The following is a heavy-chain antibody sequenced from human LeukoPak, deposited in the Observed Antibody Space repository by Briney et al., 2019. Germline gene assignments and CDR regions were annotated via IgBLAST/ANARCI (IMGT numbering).Heavy chain of an antibody. Sequence: GGSLRLSCAASGFTFSSYSMNWVRQVPGKGLEWVSYISSIISTTYYADSVKGRFTISRDNAKNSLYLQMNSLRDEDTAVYYCARGYFSYGSGSSNHFDYWGQGTLVTVSS. CDR1: GFTFSSYS. V-gene: IGHV3-48*02. CDR2: ISSIISTT. D-gene: IGHD3-10*01. CDR3: ARGYFSYGSGSSNHFDY. J-gene: IGHJ4*02.